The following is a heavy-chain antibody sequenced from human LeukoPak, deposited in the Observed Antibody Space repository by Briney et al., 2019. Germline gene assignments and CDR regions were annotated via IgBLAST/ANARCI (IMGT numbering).Heavy chain of an antibody. V-gene: IGHV1-69*13. Sequence: ASVKVSCKASGYTFTSNYIHWVRQAPGQGLEWMGGIIPIFGTANYAQKFQGRVTITADESTSTAYMELSSLRSEDTAVYYCARDNQRYYDSSGYQNYYYYGMDVWGQGTTVTVSS. CDR1: GYTFTSNY. CDR2: IIPIFGTA. D-gene: IGHD3-22*01. CDR3: ARDNQRYYDSSGYQNYYYYGMDV. J-gene: IGHJ6*02.